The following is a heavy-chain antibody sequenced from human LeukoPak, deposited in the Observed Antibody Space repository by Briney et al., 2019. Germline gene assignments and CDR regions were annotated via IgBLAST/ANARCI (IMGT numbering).Heavy chain of an antibody. D-gene: IGHD5-18*01. CDR2: INPNSGGT. Sequence: GASVKVSCKASGYTFTSYGISWVRQAPGQGLEWMGWINPNSGGTNYAQKFQGRVTMTRDTSISTAYMELSRLRSDDTAVYYCARDPGPRIHPFDYWGQGTLVTVSS. CDR1: GYTFTSYG. CDR3: ARDPGPRIHPFDY. J-gene: IGHJ4*02. V-gene: IGHV1-2*02.